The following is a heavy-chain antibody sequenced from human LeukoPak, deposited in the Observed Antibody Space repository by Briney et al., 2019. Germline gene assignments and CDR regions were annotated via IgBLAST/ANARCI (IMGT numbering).Heavy chain of an antibody. CDR1: GYTFTSYY. CDR3: ATYRGDSTRYYYYYYGMDV. J-gene: IGHJ6*02. D-gene: IGHD1-26*01. V-gene: IGHV1-46*03. Sequence: GASVKVSCKASGYTFTSYYMHWVRQAPGQGLEWMGIIKPSGGSTSYAQKFQGRVTMTRDTSTSTVYMELSSLRSEDTAVYYCATYRGDSTRYYYYYYGMDVWGQGTTVTVSS. CDR2: IKPSGGST.